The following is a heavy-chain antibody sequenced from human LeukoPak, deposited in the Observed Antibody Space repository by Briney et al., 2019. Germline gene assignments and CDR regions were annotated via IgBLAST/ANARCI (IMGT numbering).Heavy chain of an antibody. CDR3: ARVLFRYYFDY. CDR2: IYSGGST. J-gene: IGHJ4*02. CDR1: GFTVSSNY. Sequence: GGSLRLSCAASGFTVSSNYMSWVRQAPGKGLEWVSVIYSGGSTYYADSVKGRFTISRDNSKNTLYLQMNSLRVEDTAVYYCARVLFRYYFDYWGQGTLVTVSS. D-gene: IGHD2-21*01. V-gene: IGHV3-53*01.